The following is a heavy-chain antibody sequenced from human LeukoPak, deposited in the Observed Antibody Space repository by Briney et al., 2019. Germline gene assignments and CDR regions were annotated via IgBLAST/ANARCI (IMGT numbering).Heavy chain of an antibody. CDR2: ISYDGSNK. CDR3: ARDLDSSGWYGNFDY. V-gene: IGHV3-30*04. CDR1: GFTFSSYA. Sequence: GGSLRLSCAASGFTFSSYAMHWVRQAPGKGLEWVAVISYDGSNKYYADSVKGRFTISRDNSKNTLYLQMNSLRVEDTAVYYCARDLDSSGWYGNFDYWGQGTLVTVSS. D-gene: IGHD6-19*01. J-gene: IGHJ4*02.